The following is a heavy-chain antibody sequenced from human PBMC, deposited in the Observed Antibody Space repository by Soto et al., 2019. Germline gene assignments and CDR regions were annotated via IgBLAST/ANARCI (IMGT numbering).Heavy chain of an antibody. J-gene: IGHJ3*02. Sequence: SETLSLTCAVYGGSFSGYYWSWIRQPPGKGLEWIGEINHSGSTNYNPSLKSRVTISVDTSKNQFSLKLSSVTAADTAVYYCARGRASEPPQPRGTHGVVVITDAFDIWGQGTMVTVSS. CDR1: GGSFSGYY. CDR3: ARGRASEPPQPRGTHGVVVITDAFDI. CDR2: INHSGST. D-gene: IGHD3-22*01. V-gene: IGHV4-34*01.